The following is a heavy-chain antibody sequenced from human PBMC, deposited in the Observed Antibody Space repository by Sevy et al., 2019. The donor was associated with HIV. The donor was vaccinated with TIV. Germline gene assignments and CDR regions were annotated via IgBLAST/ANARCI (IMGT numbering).Heavy chain of an antibody. CDR2: ISYDGSKK. J-gene: IGHJ6*02. Sequence: GGSLRLSCAASGFTFSSYAMHWVRQAPGKGLEWVAVISYDGSKKYYADSVKGRFTISRDNSKNTLYLQMNSLRAEDTAVYYCARGSRITMVRGDHYGMDVWGQGTTVTVSS. D-gene: IGHD3-10*01. V-gene: IGHV3-30*04. CDR1: GFTFSSYA. CDR3: ARGSRITMVRGDHYGMDV.